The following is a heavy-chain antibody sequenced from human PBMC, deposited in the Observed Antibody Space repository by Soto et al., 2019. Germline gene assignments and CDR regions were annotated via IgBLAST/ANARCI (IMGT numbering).Heavy chain of an antibody. J-gene: IGHJ6*02. CDR1: GFPFSSDG. Sequence: VGSLSLSFSASGFPFSSDGMHWVRPAPGKEMEWVAVISYDGSNKYYADSVKVRFTSSRDNSKNTLYLQMNSMRAEDTAVYYCAKDDVEDYYYGMDVWGQGTTVTVSS. D-gene: IGHD3-3*01. CDR3: AKDDVEDYYYGMDV. CDR2: ISYDGSNK. V-gene: IGHV3-30*18.